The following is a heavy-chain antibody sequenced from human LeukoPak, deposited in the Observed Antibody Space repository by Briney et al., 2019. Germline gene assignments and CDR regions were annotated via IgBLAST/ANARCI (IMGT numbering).Heavy chain of an antibody. Sequence: SETLSLTCAVYGGSFSGYYWSWIRQPPGKGLEWIGEINHSGSTNYNPSLKGRVTISVDTSKNQFSLKLSSVTAADTAVYYCARGSDDYDSSGYYDYWGQGTLVTVSS. CDR3: ARGSDDYDSSGYYDY. D-gene: IGHD3-22*01. J-gene: IGHJ4*02. V-gene: IGHV4-34*01. CDR2: INHSGST. CDR1: GGSFSGYY.